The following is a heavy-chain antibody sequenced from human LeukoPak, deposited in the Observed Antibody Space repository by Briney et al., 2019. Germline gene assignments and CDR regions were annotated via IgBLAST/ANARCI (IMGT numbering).Heavy chain of an antibody. CDR1: GFTFQCYC. CDR2: IRTSITNV. J-gene: IGHJ4*02. CDR3: ARTRAGYFFDY. Sequence: GALKLFLATSGFTFQCYCISLVRPAPGEGVEWVSNIRTSITNVYYADSVKGRFTISRDNAKNSLYLQMNSLRDEDTAVYFCARTRAGYFFDYWGQGTRVTVSS. V-gene: IGHV3-48*02. D-gene: IGHD2/OR15-2a*01.